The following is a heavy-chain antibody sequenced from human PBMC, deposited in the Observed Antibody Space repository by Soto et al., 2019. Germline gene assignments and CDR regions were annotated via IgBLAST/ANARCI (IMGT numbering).Heavy chain of an antibody. CDR3: ARGPALVYYYYDCMGV. Sequence: QVQLVQSGAEVKKPGASVKVSCKASGYSFTSYEIYWVRQATGQGLEWMGWMNPNSGNTGYSQKLQGRVTMTRNTSISTAYMDLTSLRSEHTAGYYCARGPALVYYYYDCMGVWGKGTTVTVSS. J-gene: IGHJ6*03. D-gene: IGHD6-6*01. CDR1: GYSFTSYE. V-gene: IGHV1-8*01. CDR2: MNPNSGNT.